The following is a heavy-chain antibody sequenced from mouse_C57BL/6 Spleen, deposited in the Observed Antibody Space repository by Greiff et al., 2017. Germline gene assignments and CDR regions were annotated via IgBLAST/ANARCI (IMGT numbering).Heavy chain of an antibody. V-gene: IGHV1-18*01. CDR3: ARGYDYDGAY. CDR1: GYTFTDYN. CDR2: INPNNGGT. D-gene: IGHD2-4*01. J-gene: IGHJ3*01. Sequence: VQLQQSGPELVKPGASVKIPCKASGYTFTDYNMDWVKQSHGKSLEWIGDINPNNGGTIYNQKFKGKATLTVDKSSSTADMELRSLTSEDTAVYCCARGYDYDGAYWGQGTLVTVAA.